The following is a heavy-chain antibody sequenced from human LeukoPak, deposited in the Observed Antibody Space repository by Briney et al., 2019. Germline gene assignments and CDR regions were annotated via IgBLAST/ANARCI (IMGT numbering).Heavy chain of an antibody. J-gene: IGHJ4*02. Sequence: GASVKVSCKASGYTFTSYYMHWVRQAPGQGLEWMGIINPSGGSTNYAQKFQGRVTMTTDTSTSTAYMELRSLRSDDTAVYYCARDGYYYDSSGYYSFPDYWGQGTLVTVSS. D-gene: IGHD3-22*01. CDR1: GYTFTSYY. V-gene: IGHV1-46*01. CDR3: ARDGYYYDSSGYYSFPDY. CDR2: INPSGGST.